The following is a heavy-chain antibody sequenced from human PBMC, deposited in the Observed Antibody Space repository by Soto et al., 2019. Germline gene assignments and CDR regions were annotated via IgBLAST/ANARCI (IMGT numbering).Heavy chain of an antibody. CDR2: SRIRPDKYTT. D-gene: IGHD2-15*01. CDR3: ARELLPRGWFDFDY. CDR1: GFTFSDHY. J-gene: IGHJ4*02. Sequence: EVQLVESGGGLVQPGGSLRLSCVASGFTFSDHYMDWVRQAPGKGLEWVGRSRIRPDKYTTEYAASVKGRFTISRDDSKNSLYLQINSLKTEDTAMYYCARELLPRGWFDFDYWGQGTPVTVSS. V-gene: IGHV3-72*01.